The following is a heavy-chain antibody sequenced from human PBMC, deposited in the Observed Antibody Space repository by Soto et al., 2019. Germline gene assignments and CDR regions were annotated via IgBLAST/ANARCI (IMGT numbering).Heavy chain of an antibody. J-gene: IGHJ6*02. Sequence: ASVKVSCKGSGYSFTSYWIGWVRQMPGKGLEWMGIIYPGDSDTRYSPSFQGQVTISADKSISTAYLQWSSLKASDTAMYYCARVEGSAYSNYYYYYGMDVWGQGTTVTVSS. D-gene: IGHD4-4*01. CDR2: IYPGDSDT. CDR3: ARVEGSAYSNYYYYYGMDV. V-gene: IGHV5-51*01. CDR1: GYSFTSYW.